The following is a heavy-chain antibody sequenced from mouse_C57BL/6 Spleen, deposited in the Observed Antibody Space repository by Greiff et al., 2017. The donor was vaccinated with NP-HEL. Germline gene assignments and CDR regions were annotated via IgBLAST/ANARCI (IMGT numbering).Heavy chain of an antibody. V-gene: IGHV6-6*01. Sequence: EVQVVESGGGLVQPGGSMKLSCAASGFTFSDAWMDWVRQSPEKGLEWVAEIRNKANNHATYYAESVTGRFTISRDDSKSSVYLQMNSLRAEDTSIYYCTRRRGDAMDYWGQGTSVTVSS. J-gene: IGHJ4*01. CDR2: IRNKANNHAT. CDR1: GFTFSDAW. CDR3: TRRRGDAMDY.